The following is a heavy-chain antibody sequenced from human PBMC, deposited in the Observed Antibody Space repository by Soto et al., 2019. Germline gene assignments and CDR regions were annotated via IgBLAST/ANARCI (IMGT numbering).Heavy chain of an antibody. Sequence: GGSLRLSCTASGFTFGDYAMSWFRQAPGKGLEWVRFIRSKAYGGTTEYAASVKGRFTISRDDSKSIAYLQMNSLKTEDTAVYYCTRVLLWFGEPYYFDYWGQGTLVTVSS. CDR3: TRVLLWFGEPYYFDY. D-gene: IGHD3-10*01. J-gene: IGHJ4*02. CDR2: IRSKAYGGTT. CDR1: GFTFGDYA. V-gene: IGHV3-49*03.